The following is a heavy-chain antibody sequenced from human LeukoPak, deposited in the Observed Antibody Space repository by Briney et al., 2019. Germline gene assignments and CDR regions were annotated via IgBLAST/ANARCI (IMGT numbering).Heavy chain of an antibody. J-gene: IGHJ3*02. CDR1: GYTFTSYD. CDR2: LRHKRYNR. V-gene: IGHV1-8*01. Sequence: ASVKVSCKAYGYTFTSYDINWVRQATGQGLEWMGWLRHKRYNRGYEQNFQGRVTMTMDTSISTAYMELSSLRSEDTAVYYCAAFMVVTAGVAFNIWVQGTMVTVSS. D-gene: IGHD2-15*01. CDR3: AAFMVVTAGVAFNI.